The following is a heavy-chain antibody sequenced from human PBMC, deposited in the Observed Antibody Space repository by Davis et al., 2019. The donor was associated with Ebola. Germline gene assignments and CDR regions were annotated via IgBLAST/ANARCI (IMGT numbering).Heavy chain of an antibody. CDR3: GRDYAQIRSDY. CDR2: IKQDGSEI. CDR1: GFTFSSYW. Sequence: GGSLRLSCAVSGFTFSSYWMSWVRQAPGKGLEWVANIKQDGSEIHYVDSVKGRFTISRDNAKNSLYLQMNGLRAEDTAVYYCGRDYAQIRSDYWGQGTLVTVSS. D-gene: IGHD3-16*01. V-gene: IGHV3-7*01. J-gene: IGHJ4*02.